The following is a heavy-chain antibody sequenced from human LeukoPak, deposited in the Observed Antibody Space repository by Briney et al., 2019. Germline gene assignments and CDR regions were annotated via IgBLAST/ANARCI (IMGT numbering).Heavy chain of an antibody. CDR3: ARYHSSGYYYVPYFDY. CDR1: GFTVSSNY. CDR2: IYSGGST. D-gene: IGHD3-22*01. J-gene: IGHJ4*02. Sequence: GGSLRLSCAASGFTVSSNYMSWVRQAPGKGLEWVSVIYSGGSTYYADSVKGRFTISRDNSKNTLYLQMNSLRAEDTAVYYCARYHSSGYYYVPYFDYWGQGTLATVSS. V-gene: IGHV3-66*01.